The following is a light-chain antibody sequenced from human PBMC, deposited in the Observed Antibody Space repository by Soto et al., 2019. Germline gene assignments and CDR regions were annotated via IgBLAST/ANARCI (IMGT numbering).Light chain of an antibody. CDR1: ISDIGNSNY. CDR3: SSYTSSSLLYV. CDR2: DVN. Sequence: QSALTQPASVSGSPGQSITISCTGTISDIGNSNYVSWYQQHPGKAPKLMIYDVNNRPSGISNRFSGSKSASTASLTISGLQAEDEADYYCSSYTSSSLLYVFGTGTKLTVL. V-gene: IGLV2-14*03. J-gene: IGLJ1*01.